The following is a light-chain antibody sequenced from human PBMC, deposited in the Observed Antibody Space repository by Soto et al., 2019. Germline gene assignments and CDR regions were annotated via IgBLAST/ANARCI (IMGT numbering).Light chain of an antibody. J-gene: IGKJ2*01. V-gene: IGKV3-15*01. Sequence: EIVMTQSPDTLSVSPGERATLSCWASHSVSINLAWYQQKPGQAPRPLIYGASTRATGIPARFSGSGSGTEFTLTISSLQSEDFAVYHCQQYNNWPYTFGQGTKLEI. CDR1: HSVSIN. CDR3: QQYNNWPYT. CDR2: GAS.